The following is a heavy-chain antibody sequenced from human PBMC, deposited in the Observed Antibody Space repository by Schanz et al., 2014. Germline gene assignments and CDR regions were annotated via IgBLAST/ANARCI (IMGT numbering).Heavy chain of an antibody. CDR1: GFTFSGYW. CDR3: TTGGRRGYSHYFYGMDV. CDR2: IKTKTDGGTT. Sequence: EVQLVESGGGLVQPGGSLRLSCAASGFTFSGYWMSWVRQAPGEGLEWVGRIKTKTDGGTTDYAAPVKGRFTISRDDSTNTLYLQMNSLKTEDTAVYYCTTGGRRGYSHYFYGMDVWGQGTTVTVSS. J-gene: IGHJ6*02. D-gene: IGHD5-18*01. V-gene: IGHV3-15*01.